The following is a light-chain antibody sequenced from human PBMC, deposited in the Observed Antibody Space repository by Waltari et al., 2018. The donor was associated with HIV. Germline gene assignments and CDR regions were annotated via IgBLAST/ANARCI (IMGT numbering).Light chain of an antibody. CDR1: SLRSYY. V-gene: IGLV3-19*01. Sequence: SSELTQDPDVSVALGQKLKITCPGDSLRSYYANWYQQKPGQAHVLVLHGKNSRPSGVPYRFSGSTSGSTASLTITGAQAEDEAVYHCHSRDSSGYSYVVGNGTQVTVL. CDR2: GKN. CDR3: HSRDSSGYSYV. J-gene: IGLJ1*01.